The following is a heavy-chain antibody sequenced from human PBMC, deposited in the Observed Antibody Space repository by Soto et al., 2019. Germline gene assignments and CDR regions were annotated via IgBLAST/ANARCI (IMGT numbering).Heavy chain of an antibody. D-gene: IGHD2-2*01. V-gene: IGHV2-5*02. J-gene: IGHJ6*03. Sequence: QITLKESGPTLVKPTQTLTLTCTFSGFSLSTNGLGVGWIRQTPGKALEWLALIYWDDDKRYSPSLNGRLTITKDTSKNQVLLTMTNMDPVDTATYYCAHRLYGRTSCHPHFYYYLDVWGKGTTVTVSS. CDR3: AHRLYGRTSCHPHFYYYLDV. CDR1: GFSLSTNGLG. CDR2: IYWDDDK.